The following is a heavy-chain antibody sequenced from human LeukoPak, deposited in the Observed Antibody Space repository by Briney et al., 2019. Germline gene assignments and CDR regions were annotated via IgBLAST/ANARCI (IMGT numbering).Heavy chain of an antibody. CDR1: GFTFSSYG. Sequence: GGSLRLSCAASGFTFSSYGMNWVRQAPGKGLEWGSYISSSGSTIYYADSVKGRFTISRDNAKNSLYLQMNSLRAEDTAVYYCARVGYNWNYGYWYFDLWGRGTLVTVSS. D-gene: IGHD1-7*01. CDR3: ARVGYNWNYGYWYFDL. CDR2: ISSSGSTI. V-gene: IGHV3-48*03. J-gene: IGHJ2*01.